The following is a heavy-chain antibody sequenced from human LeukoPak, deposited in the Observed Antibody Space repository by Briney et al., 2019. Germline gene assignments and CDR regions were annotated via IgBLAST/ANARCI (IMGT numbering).Heavy chain of an antibody. D-gene: IGHD2-2*01. V-gene: IGHV4-34*01. CDR2: INHSGST. J-gene: IGHJ4*02. Sequence: PSETLSLTCAVYGGSFSGYYWSWIRQPPGKGLEWIGEINHSGSTNYNPSLKSRVTISVGTSKNQFSLKLSSVTAADTAVYYCARRLGYCSNWGQGTLVTVSS. CDR1: GGSFSGYY. CDR3: ARRLGYCSN.